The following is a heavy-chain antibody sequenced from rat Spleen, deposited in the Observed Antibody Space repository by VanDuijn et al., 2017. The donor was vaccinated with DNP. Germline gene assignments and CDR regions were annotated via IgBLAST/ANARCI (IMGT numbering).Heavy chain of an antibody. D-gene: IGHD1-2*01. J-gene: IGHJ4*01. Sequence: QVQLTESGPGLVQPSQTLSLTCTVSGFSLTSYNVHWVRQPPGKGLEWMGVIWNTGGTRYNSALKSRLSITKDTSKTQVFLKMNSLQTEDTATYYCAREEGSYIFARVMDAWGQGASVTVSS. CDR2: IWNTGGT. CDR1: GFSLTSYN. V-gene: IGHV2-41*01. CDR3: AREEGSYIFARVMDA.